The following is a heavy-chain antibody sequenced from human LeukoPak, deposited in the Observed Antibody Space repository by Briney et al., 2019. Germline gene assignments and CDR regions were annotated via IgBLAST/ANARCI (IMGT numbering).Heavy chain of an antibody. CDR2: IHYSGST. D-gene: IGHD3-22*01. V-gene: IGHV4-39*01. CDR3: ATTPYYSDSSGYYYFDY. J-gene: IGHJ4*02. CDR1: GGSLSSSSYY. Sequence: SETLSLACTVSGGSLSSSSYYWGWIRQPPGKGLEWFGRIHYSGSTYYNPSLKSRVTISGDTSKKQFCLKLSSVTAADTAVYYCATTPYYSDSSGYYYFDYWGQGTLVTVSS.